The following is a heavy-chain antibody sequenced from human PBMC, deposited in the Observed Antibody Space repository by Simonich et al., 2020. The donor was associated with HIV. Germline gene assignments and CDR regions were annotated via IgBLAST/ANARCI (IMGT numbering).Heavy chain of an antibody. V-gene: IGHV4-59*12. Sequence: QVQLQESGPGLVKPSETLSLTCIVSGGSIHNYFWSWIRQPPGRGLEWVGYIPNNSRTNYTPSLKSRVTISVDTSKNQFSLKLNSVTAADTAVYYCARGGRHFDYWGQGTLVTVSS. CDR2: IPNNSRT. CDR3: ARGGRHFDY. CDR1: GGSIHNYF. J-gene: IGHJ4*02.